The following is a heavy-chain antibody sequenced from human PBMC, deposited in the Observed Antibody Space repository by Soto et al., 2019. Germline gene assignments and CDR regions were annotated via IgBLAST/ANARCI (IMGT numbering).Heavy chain of an antibody. J-gene: IGHJ3*01. CDR3: ARDRYFHSSGYYGHDTFQV. D-gene: IGHD3-22*01. CDR1: GFTFGRYT. CDR2: LSGGSTTR. Sequence: GGALRLSCVASGFTFGRYTMHWVRQAPGKGLEGVSSLSGGSTTRYFIDSVKGRFTISRDNAKNSLYLHMTSLRDEDTAVYYCARDRYFHSSGYYGHDTFQVWGHGTVVTV. V-gene: IGHV3-48*02.